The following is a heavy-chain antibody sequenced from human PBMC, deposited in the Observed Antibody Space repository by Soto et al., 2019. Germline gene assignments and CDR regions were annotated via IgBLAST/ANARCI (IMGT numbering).Heavy chain of an antibody. D-gene: IGHD3-10*01. V-gene: IGHV3-7*03. J-gene: IGHJ6*02. Sequence: PGGSLRLSCAASGITFSSYWMSWVRQAPGKGLEWVANIKQDGSEKYYVDSVKGRFTISRDNAKNSLYLQMNSLRAEDTAVYYCARRGTMVRGVIITFFDYNHDMDVWGQGTTVTVSS. CDR2: IKQDGSEK. CDR3: ARRGTMVRGVIITFFDYNHDMDV. CDR1: GITFSSYW.